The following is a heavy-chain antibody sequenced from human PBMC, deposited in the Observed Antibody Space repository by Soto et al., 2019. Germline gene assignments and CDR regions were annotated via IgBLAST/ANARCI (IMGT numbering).Heavy chain of an antibody. CDR3: ARRYSSGSYDVFDI. D-gene: IGHD6-19*01. V-gene: IGHV4-59*01. Sequence: QVQLQESGPGLVKPSETLSLTCTVSGGFSSHYYWSWIRQPPGKELEWIGYIYHIGTTNYNPSLESRVTLSVDTSTNEFSLRLNSVTAADTAVYYCARRYSSGSYDVFDIWGQGTMVTVSS. CDR2: IYHIGTT. J-gene: IGHJ3*02. CDR1: GGFSSHYY.